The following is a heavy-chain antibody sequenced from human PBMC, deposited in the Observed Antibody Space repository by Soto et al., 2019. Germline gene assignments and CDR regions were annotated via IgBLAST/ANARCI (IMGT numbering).Heavy chain of an antibody. V-gene: IGHV1-46*01. Sequence: QVQLVQSGAEVKKPGASVKVSCKTSGYTFTNYYLHWVRQAPGQGLAWMGILNPRGGSTTYAQKFPGRVSITSDTSTNTFNMELSGLRSEDTAVYYCAREGIAVACTFPDLYYYYGMDVWGQGTTVTVSS. D-gene: IGHD6-19*01. CDR3: AREGIAVACTFPDLYYYYGMDV. CDR1: GYTFTNYY. J-gene: IGHJ6*02. CDR2: LNPRGGST.